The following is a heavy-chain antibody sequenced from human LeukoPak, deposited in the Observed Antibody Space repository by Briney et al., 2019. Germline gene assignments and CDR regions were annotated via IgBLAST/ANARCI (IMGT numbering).Heavy chain of an antibody. CDR1: GFTFSDYY. CDR3: AREGPMLRGVIGGKIDY. V-gene: IGHV3-11*04. J-gene: IGHJ4*02. Sequence: NPGGSLRLSCAASGFTFSDYYMSWIRQAPGKGLEWVSYISRGGSSMSYADSLKGRFTISRDNAKNSLYLQMNSLRAEDTAVYYCAREGPMLRGVIGGKIDYWGQGTLVTVSS. D-gene: IGHD3-10*01. CDR2: ISRGGSSM.